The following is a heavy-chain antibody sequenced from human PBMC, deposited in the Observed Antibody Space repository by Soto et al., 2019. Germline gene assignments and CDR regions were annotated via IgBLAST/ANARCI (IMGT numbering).Heavy chain of an antibody. CDR1: GFTLSSYA. D-gene: IGHD3-22*01. CDR3: AQVGYYHSSGYYPYWSFEL. CDR2: ISGSGVST. J-gene: IGHJ2*01. Sequence: EVQLLESGGGLVQPGGSLRLSCAASGFTLSSYAMSWVRQAPGKGLEWVSAISGSGVSTYYADSVKGRFTISRDNSKNTLYLQMNTLIAEDTAVYSWAQVGYYHSSGYYPYWSFELWGRGTLVTVSS. V-gene: IGHV3-23*01.